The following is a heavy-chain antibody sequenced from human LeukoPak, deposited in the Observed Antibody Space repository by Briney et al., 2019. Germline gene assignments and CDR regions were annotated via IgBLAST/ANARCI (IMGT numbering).Heavy chain of an antibody. J-gene: IGHJ4*02. CDR3: VRDRELTY. D-gene: IGHD3-10*01. Sequence: PAETLSLTCTVSGGSISIYYWNWIRQPPGKGLEWIGYIYNSGSSTIYNPSLKCRVTISVDTSKDQFSLRLSSVTAADTAVYFCVRDRELTYWGQGTLVTVSS. CDR1: GGSISIYY. V-gene: IGHV4-59*01. CDR2: IYNSGSST.